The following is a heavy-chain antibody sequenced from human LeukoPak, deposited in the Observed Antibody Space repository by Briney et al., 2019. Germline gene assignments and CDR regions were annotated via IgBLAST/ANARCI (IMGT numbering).Heavy chain of an antibody. V-gene: IGHV4-59*01. CDR2: INYSGNT. CDR3: AREGRQDYVYFDY. J-gene: IGHJ4*02. Sequence: PSETLSLTCTASGGSISNYYWSWIRQPPGKGLEWIGYINYSGNTNYNPSLKSRVTISVDSSKIQFSQRLTSVTAADTAVYFCAREGRQDYVYFDYWGQGALVTVSS. D-gene: IGHD4-17*01. CDR1: GGSISNYY.